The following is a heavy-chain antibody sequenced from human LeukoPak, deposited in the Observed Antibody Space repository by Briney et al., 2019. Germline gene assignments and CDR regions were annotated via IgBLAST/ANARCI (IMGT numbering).Heavy chain of an antibody. D-gene: IGHD3-22*01. CDR3: ARARNYYDSSGTPIDY. Sequence: GASVKVSCKASGGTFSSYAISWVRQAPGQGLEWMGRIIPILGIANYAQKFQGRVMITADKSTSTAYMELSSLRSEDTAVYYCARARNYYDSSGTPIDYWGQGTLVTVSS. CDR1: GGTFSSYA. V-gene: IGHV1-69*04. CDR2: IIPILGIA. J-gene: IGHJ4*02.